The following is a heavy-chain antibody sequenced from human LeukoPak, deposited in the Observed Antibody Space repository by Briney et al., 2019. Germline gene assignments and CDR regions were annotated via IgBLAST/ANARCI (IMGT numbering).Heavy chain of an antibody. J-gene: IGHJ5*02. CDR2: INPSSGGT. CDR3: ASSYCGGDCYSPGWFDP. Sequence: ASVKVSCKASGYTFTCYYMHWVRQAPGQGLEWMGRINPSSGGTNYAQKFQGRVTMTRDTSISTAYMELSRLRSDDTAVYYCASSYCGGDCYSPGWFDPWGQGTLVTVSS. V-gene: IGHV1-2*06. D-gene: IGHD2-21*02. CDR1: GYTFTCYY.